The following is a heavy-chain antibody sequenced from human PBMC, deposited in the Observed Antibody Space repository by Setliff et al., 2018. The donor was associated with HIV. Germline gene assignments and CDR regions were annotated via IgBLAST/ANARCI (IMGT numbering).Heavy chain of an antibody. CDR3: ARVWDWNYDLGY. J-gene: IGHJ4*02. V-gene: IGHV1-46*01. Sequence: ASVKVSCKASGYTFSSNHLHWVRQAPGQGLEWMGIINPSGGSTSYAQKFQGRVTMTRDTSTSTAYMELRSLRSDDTAVYYCARVWDWNYDLGYWGQGTLVTVSS. CDR1: GYTFSSNH. CDR2: INPSGGST. D-gene: IGHD1-7*01.